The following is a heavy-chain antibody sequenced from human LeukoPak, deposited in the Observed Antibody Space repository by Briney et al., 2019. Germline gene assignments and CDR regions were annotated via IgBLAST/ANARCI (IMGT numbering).Heavy chain of an antibody. J-gene: IGHJ5*02. D-gene: IGHD6-6*01. Sequence: ASVKVSCKASGYTFTSYGISWVRQAPGQGLEWMGGIIPIFGTANYAQKFQGRVTITADESTSTAYMELSSLRSEDTAVYYCARGPIAVRPNWFDPWGQGTLVTVSS. CDR2: IIPIFGTA. CDR1: GYTFTSYG. CDR3: ARGPIAVRPNWFDP. V-gene: IGHV1-69*13.